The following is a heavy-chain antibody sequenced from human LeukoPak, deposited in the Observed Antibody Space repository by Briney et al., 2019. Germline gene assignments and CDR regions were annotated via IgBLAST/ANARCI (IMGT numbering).Heavy chain of an antibody. V-gene: IGHV3-74*01. CDR3: ARDLGQYYDTSDNWLDP. D-gene: IGHD3-22*01. Sequence: GGSLRLSCAASGFTFSNYWMHWVRQAPGKGLVWVSRINSDGVNTSYADSVKGRFTISRDNAKNTLNLQMNSLRAEDTAVYYCARDLGQYYDTSDNWLDPWGQGTLVTVSS. CDR2: INSDGVNT. CDR1: GFTFSNYW. J-gene: IGHJ5*02.